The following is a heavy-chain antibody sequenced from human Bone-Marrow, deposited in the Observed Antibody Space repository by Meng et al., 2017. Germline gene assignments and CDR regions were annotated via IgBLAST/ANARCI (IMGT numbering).Heavy chain of an antibody. D-gene: IGHD3-10*01. V-gene: IGHV3-30*04. CDR3: PRDLGGRINMVRGVIGDAFDI. Sequence: GGSLRLSCAASGFTFSSYAMHWVRQAPGKGLEWVAVISYDGSNKYYADSVKGRFTISRDNSKNTLYLQMNSLRAEDTAVYYCPRDLGGRINMVRGVIGDAFDIWGQGTMVTVSS. CDR2: ISYDGSNK. CDR1: GFTFSSYA. J-gene: IGHJ3*02.